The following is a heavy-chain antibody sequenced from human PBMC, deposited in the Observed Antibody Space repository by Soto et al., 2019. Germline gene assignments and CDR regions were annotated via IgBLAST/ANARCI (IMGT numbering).Heavy chain of an antibody. CDR3: ARVYGLVKHDDFWSGYYDY. CDR2: INPNGAST. J-gene: IGHJ4*02. D-gene: IGHD3-3*01. CDR1: GYTFTNNY. V-gene: IGHV1-46*01. Sequence: QVQLVQSGAEVMKPGASVKISCKTSGYTFTNNYINWVRQAPGQGLEWVGLINPNGASTTYAQTFQGRVTXTXXXXXSXXXXXLSSLRSDDTAVYYCARVYGLVKHDDFWSGYYDYWGQGTLVTVSS.